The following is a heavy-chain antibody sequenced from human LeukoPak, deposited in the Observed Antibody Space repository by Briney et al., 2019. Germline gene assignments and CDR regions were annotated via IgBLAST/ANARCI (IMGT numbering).Heavy chain of an antibody. CDR1: GFTFSHAW. Sequence: GGSLRLSCVASGFTFSHAWMSWVRQAPGKGLAWVSRINSDASSTSYADSVKGRFTISRDNAKNTLYLQMNSLRAEDTAVYYCARFVGGNSYGYDYWGQGTLVTVSS. J-gene: IGHJ4*02. V-gene: IGHV3-74*01. D-gene: IGHD5-18*01. CDR3: ARFVGGNSYGYDY. CDR2: INSDASST.